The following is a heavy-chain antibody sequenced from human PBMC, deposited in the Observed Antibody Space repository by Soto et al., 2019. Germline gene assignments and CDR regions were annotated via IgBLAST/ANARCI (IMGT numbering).Heavy chain of an antibody. Sequence: QVTLKESGPVLVKPTETLTLTCTVSGLSLNNGRLGVSWIRQPPGKALEWLAHIFSNDDKSYSTSLKSRLTHPTDTSRRQVVLTMTNMDPVDSTTYSCALLKECCRTDSFLALFDPWGEGTLVTVSS. J-gene: IGHJ5*02. V-gene: IGHV2-26*01. CDR1: GLSLNNGRLG. CDR2: IFSNDDK. CDR3: ALLKECCRTDSFLALFDP. D-gene: IGHD3-3*01.